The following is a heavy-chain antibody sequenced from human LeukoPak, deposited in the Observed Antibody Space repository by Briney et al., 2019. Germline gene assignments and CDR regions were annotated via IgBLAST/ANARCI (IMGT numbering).Heavy chain of an antibody. CDR2: IYPGDSDT. CDR3: ATPGEQQLVDQFDY. J-gene: IGHJ4*02. D-gene: IGHD6-13*01. CDR1: GYSFPNYW. Sequence: GESLKISCKGSGYSFPNYWIAWVRQMPGKGLEFMGIIYPGDSDTRYSPSFQGQVTISADKSISTAYLQWSSLKASDTAMYYCATPGEQQLVDQFDYWGQGTLVTVSS. V-gene: IGHV5-51*01.